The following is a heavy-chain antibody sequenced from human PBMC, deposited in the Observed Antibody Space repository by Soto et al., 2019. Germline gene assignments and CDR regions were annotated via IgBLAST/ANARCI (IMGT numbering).Heavy chain of an antibody. CDR1: GGSISSYY. CDR2: IYYSGST. CDR3: AGGSGRHYYYMEV. Sequence: SETLSLTCTVSGGSISSYYWSWIRQPPGKGLEWIGYIYYSGSTNYNPSLKSRVTISVDTSKNQFSLKLSSVTAADTAVYYCAGGSGRHYYYMEVWGKGTTVTVSS. J-gene: IGHJ6*03. V-gene: IGHV4-59*01. D-gene: IGHD3-10*01.